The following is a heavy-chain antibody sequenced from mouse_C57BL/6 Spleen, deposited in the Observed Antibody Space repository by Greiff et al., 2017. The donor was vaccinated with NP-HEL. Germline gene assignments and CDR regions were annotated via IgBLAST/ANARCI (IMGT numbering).Heavy chain of an antibody. D-gene: IGHD1-1*01. CDR1: GYTFTSYW. CDR2: IDPSDSET. V-gene: IGHV1-52*01. CDR3: ARGGYGSSPFDD. Sequence: QVQLQQPGAELVRPGSSVKLSCKASGYTFTSYWMHWVKQRPIQGLEWIGNIDPSDSETHYNQKFKDKATLTVDKSSSTAYMQLSSLTSEDSAVYYCARGGYGSSPFDDWGQGTTLTVSS. J-gene: IGHJ2*01.